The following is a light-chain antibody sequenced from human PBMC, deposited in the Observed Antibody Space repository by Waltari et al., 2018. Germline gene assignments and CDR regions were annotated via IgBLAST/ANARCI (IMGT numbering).Light chain of an antibody. CDR3: QQSYSDAPYT. V-gene: IGKV1-39*01. J-gene: IGKJ2*01. CDR2: AAS. CDR1: QGIARF. Sequence: CRASQGIARFLNWYQQKPGQAPKLLIYAASSLQPEIPSRFSGSGSGTEFTLSITNLQPDDFATYYCQQSYSDAPYTFGPGTKLEI.